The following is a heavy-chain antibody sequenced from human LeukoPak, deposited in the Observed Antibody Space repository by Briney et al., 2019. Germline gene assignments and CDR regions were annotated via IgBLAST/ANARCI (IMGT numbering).Heavy chain of an antibody. V-gene: IGHV3-23*01. CDR3: ARDRPNYYGSDGHYYRRDGDY. CDR2: ITSRGEST. CDR1: GFTFSIYA. D-gene: IGHD3-22*01. J-gene: IGHJ4*02. Sequence: GGSLRLSCAASGFTFSIYAMSWVRQAPGKGLQWVSSITSRGESTWYVDSVKGRFTITRDNSENTLYLQTHSLRAEDTAVYYCARDRPNYYGSDGHYYRRDGDYWGRGTLVSVSS.